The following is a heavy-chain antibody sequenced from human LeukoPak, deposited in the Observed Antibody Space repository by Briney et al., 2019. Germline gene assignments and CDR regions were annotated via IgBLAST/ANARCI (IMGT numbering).Heavy chain of an antibody. CDR1: GFTFRSYG. Sequence: GGSLRLSCAASGFTFRSYGMNWVRQAPGRGLEGVSHISSSSKTIYYADSVKGRFTVSRDNAQNSLYLQMNSLRAEDTAVYYCARGYSSSPAANYYYYYYIDVWGKGTTVTVSS. V-gene: IGHV3-48*04. J-gene: IGHJ6*03. D-gene: IGHD6-6*01. CDR2: ISSSSKTI. CDR3: ARGYSSSPAANYYYYYYIDV.